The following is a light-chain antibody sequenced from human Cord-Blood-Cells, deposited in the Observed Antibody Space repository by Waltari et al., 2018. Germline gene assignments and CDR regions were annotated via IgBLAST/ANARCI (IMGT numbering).Light chain of an antibody. Sequence: DIQMTQSPSSLSAAVGDRVTITCRASQSISSYFNWYQQKPGKAPKLPSYAASSLQSGGPARFRGTGSGTDCSLTVTSQQPQDSATDSCQRCYNTPARTFGRGTGGEIK. CDR2: AAS. CDR3: QRCYNTPART. J-gene: IGKJ4*01. CDR1: QSISSY. V-gene: IGKV1-39*01.